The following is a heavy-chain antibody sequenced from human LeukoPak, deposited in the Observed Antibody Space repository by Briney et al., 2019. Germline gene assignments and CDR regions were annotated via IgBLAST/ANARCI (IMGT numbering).Heavy chain of an antibody. CDR1: GGSISRYY. CDR2: IYTSGNT. CDR3: ASYYDSGGYYYTTYYYFDP. J-gene: IGHJ2*01. D-gene: IGHD3-22*01. Sequence: PSETLSLTCTVSGGSISRYYWSWIRQPAGKGLEWIGRIYTSGNTSYNPSLKSRVTMSVDTSKNQLSLNLSSVTAADTAVYYCASYYDSGGYYYTTYYYFDPRGRGTMVTVSS. V-gene: IGHV4-4*07.